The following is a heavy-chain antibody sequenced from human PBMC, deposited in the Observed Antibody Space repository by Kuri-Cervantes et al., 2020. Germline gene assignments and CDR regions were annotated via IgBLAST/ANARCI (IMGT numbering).Heavy chain of an antibody. J-gene: IGHJ4*02. CDR1: GGSFSGYY. Sequence: SETLSLTCAVYGGSFSGYYWTWIRQPPGKGLEWIGEINHSGSTNYNPSLKSRVTISVDTSKNQFSLKLSSVTAADTAVYYCARGYSSSGLDYWGQGTLVTVSS. CDR2: INHSGST. CDR3: ARGYSSSGLDY. V-gene: IGHV4-34*01. D-gene: IGHD6-13*01.